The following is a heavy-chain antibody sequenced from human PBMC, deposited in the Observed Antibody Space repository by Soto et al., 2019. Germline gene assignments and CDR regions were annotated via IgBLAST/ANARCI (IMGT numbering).Heavy chain of an antibody. J-gene: IGHJ4*02. Sequence: QVQLVESGGAGFRLGSPRSPPFAASGSTFVGILIHWAGRAPGKGLEWVAAMSYDGNSKYFADSVKGRFTISRDNSKNTLSLQMNSLGAEDSAVYYCARGRTVRDHDDFDLWGQGTLVTVSS. D-gene: IGHD2-21*01. CDR1: GSTFVGIL. V-gene: IGHV3-30-3*01. CDR3: ARGRTVRDHDDFDL. CDR2: MSYDGNSK.